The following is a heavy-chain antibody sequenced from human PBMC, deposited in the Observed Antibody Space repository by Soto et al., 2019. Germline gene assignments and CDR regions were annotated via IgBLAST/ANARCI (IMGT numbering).Heavy chain of an antibody. J-gene: IGHJ6*03. V-gene: IGHV1-3*01. CDR3: ARERASWVMDV. Sequence: GASMKVSCKASGYTFTSYAMHWVRQAPGQRLEWMGWINAGNGNTKYSQKFQGRVTITRDTSASTAYMELSSLRSEDTAVYYCARERASWVMDVWGKGTTVTVSS. CDR1: GYTFTSYA. CDR2: INAGNGNT. D-gene: IGHD7-27*01.